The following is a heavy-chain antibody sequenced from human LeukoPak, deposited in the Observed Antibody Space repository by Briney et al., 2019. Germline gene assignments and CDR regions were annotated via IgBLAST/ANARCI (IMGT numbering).Heavy chain of an antibody. J-gene: IGHJ4*02. V-gene: IGHV3-15*01. CDR2: TKSKTDGGTT. CDR3: TSEDYGDYVPDY. Sequence: PGRFLRLSFAASGFTFRKAWMSWVRQAPGKGLEGVGQTKSKTDGGTTDYAAPVKARFTISRHDSKNSLYLLRNSLKTEDTAVYYCTSEDYGDYVPDYWGQGTLGTVSS. D-gene: IGHD4-17*01. CDR1: GFTFRKAW.